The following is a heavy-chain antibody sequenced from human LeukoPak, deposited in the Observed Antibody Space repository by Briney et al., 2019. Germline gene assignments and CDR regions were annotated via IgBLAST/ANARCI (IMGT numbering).Heavy chain of an antibody. V-gene: IGHV4-34*01. CDR3: ARLPGTRIRWGATFYYYMDV. J-gene: IGHJ6*03. Sequence: KPSETLSLTCAVYGVSFSGYYWSWIRQPPGKGLEWIGEINHSGSTNYNPSLKSRVTISVDTSKNQSSLKLSSVTAADTAVYYCARLPGTRIRWGATFYYYMDVWGKGTTVTVSS. D-gene: IGHD1-26*01. CDR1: GVSFSGYY. CDR2: INHSGST.